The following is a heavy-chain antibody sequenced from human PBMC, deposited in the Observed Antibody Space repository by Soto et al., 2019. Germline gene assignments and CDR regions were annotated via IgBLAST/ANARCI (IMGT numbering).Heavy chain of an antibody. D-gene: IGHD4-17*01. J-gene: IGHJ4*02. CDR2: IYYSGST. Sequence: SETLSLTCTVSGGSISSYYWSWIRQPPGKGLEWIGDIYYSGSTNYNPSLKSRVTMSVDTSKNQYSLKLSSVTAADTAVYYCARKDYGGPFDYWGQGTLVTVSS. CDR1: GGSISSYY. V-gene: IGHV4-59*01. CDR3: ARKDYGGPFDY.